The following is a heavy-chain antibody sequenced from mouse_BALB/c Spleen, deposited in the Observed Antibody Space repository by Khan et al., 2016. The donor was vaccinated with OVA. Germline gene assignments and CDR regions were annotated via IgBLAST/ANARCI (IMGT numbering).Heavy chain of an antibody. D-gene: IGHD2-3*01. Sequence: EVQLQESGPGLVKPSQSLSLTYTVTGYSITSDYAWNWIRQFPGNKLEWMGYISSSGSTNYNPALKSRISITRDTSKNQFFLQLNSVTTEDTATXYCARDGSRYNYAMDYWGQGTSVTVSS. J-gene: IGHJ4*01. V-gene: IGHV3-2*02. CDR2: ISSSGST. CDR3: ARDGSRYNYAMDY. CDR1: GYSITSDYA.